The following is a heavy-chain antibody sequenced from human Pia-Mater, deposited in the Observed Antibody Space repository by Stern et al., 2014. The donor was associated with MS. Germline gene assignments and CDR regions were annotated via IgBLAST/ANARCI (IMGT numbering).Heavy chain of an antibody. CDR1: GYTFTDFD. V-gene: IGHV1-8*02. CDR2: MNPSTGNT. J-gene: IGHJ5*02. CDR3: TRVYPWERNWFDP. Sequence: QVQLVQSGAEVKKPGASLKVSCKASGYTFTDFDINWVRQATGQGLEWMGWMNPSTGNTGYAQKFQGRVAMTRNPSISTAYMELTSLRSEDTAVYYCTRVYPWERNWFDPWGQGTQVTVSS. D-gene: IGHD1-26*01.